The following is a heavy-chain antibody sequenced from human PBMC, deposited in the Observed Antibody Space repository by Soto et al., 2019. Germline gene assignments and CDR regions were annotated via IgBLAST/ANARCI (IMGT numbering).Heavy chain of an antibody. CDR1: GVSLTTSGVG. J-gene: IGHJ3*02. Sequence: QITLKESGPTLVKPTQTLTLTCTFSGVSLTTSGVGVGWIRQPPGKALEWLALIYWDDEKRYSPSLQSRHTNTKDTSKNQVDLTVTNMNPADTGTYDCAHRLYASSDDSFDIWGQGTMVYVSS. V-gene: IGHV2-5*02. CDR2: IYWDDEK. CDR3: AHRLYASSDDSFDI. D-gene: IGHD6-6*01.